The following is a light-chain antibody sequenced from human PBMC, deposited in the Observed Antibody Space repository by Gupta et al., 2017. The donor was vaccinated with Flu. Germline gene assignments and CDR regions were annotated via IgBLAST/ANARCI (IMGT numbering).Light chain of an antibody. CDR2: AAS. CDR3: QQRDSTPNS. CDR1: QSISSY. J-gene: IGKJ2*03. V-gene: IGKV1-39*01. Sequence: DIHTTQSPSSLSASVGDRVTITCRASQSISSYLNWYQQKPGKAPKLLIYAASSLQSGVPSRFSGSGSGTDFTLTISRRQPEDFANYYCQQRDSTPNSFGQGTKVEIK.